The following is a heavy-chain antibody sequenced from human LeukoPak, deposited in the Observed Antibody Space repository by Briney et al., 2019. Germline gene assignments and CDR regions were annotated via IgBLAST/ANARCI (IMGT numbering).Heavy chain of an antibody. J-gene: IGHJ4*02. Sequence: TGGSLRLSCAASGFTFSDHQMDWVRQAPGKGLGWVGRIRNKANSYTTEFAASVKGGFIISRDDSRNSLYLQMNSLKTEDTAVYYCARLGLVRARNYLDYWGQGTLVTVSS. CDR2: IRNKANSYTT. CDR3: ARLGLVRARNYLDY. V-gene: IGHV3-72*01. D-gene: IGHD1-26*01. CDR1: GFTFSDHQ.